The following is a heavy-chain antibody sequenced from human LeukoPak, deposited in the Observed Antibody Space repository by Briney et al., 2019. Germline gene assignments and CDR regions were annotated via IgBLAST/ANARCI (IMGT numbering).Heavy chain of an antibody. J-gene: IGHJ4*02. CDR3: ARGTYSGTYYAWYYFDY. V-gene: IGHV3-11*01. CDR1: GFTFSDYY. CDR2: ISSSGSTI. D-gene: IGHD1-26*01. Sequence: GRSLRLSCAASGFTFSDYYMSWIRQAPGKGLEWVSYISSSGSTIYYTDSVKGRFTISRDNARNSLYLQMNSLRAEDTAVYYCARGTYSGTYYAWYYFDYWGQGTLVTVSS.